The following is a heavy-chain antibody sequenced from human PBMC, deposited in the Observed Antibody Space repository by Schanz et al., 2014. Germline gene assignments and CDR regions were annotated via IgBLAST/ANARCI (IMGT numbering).Heavy chain of an antibody. D-gene: IGHD3-10*01. CDR2: ITGASDHI. Sequence: EVQLLESGGGLVQPGGSLRLSCAASGFTFRGYAMSWVRQAPGRGLEWVSGITGASDHIDYAESVKGRFTISRDNSKNTLYLQMNSLRAEDTAVYHCVSSGSYSSYAFWGQGTLVTVSS. V-gene: IGHV3-23*01. CDR3: VSSGSYSSYAF. CDR1: GFTFRGYA. J-gene: IGHJ4*02.